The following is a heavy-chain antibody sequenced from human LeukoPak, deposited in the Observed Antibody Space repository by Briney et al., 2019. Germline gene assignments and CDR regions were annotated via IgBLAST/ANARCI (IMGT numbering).Heavy chain of an antibody. CDR1: GFTFRTYA. CDR2: MGGSGTSI. J-gene: IGHJ4*02. D-gene: IGHD7-27*01. V-gene: IGHV3-21*01. CDR3: AREEPGDLGQAFHY. Sequence: TGGSLRLSCETSGFTFRTYAMNWVRQAPGKGLEWVSSMGGSGTSIYYADSVKGRFTISRDNAKNSLYLQMNSLRVDDTAVYYCAREEPGDLGQAFHYWGQGTLVTVSS.